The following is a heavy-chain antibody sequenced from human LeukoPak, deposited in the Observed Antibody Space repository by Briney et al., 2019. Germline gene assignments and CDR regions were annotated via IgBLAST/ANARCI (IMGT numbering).Heavy chain of an antibody. CDR3: ARVLNRNRAYGMDV. D-gene: IGHD1-14*01. CDR2: ISSSGSTI. CDR1: GFTFSSYE. J-gene: IGHJ6*02. V-gene: IGHV3-48*03. Sequence: PGGSLRLPCAASGFTFSSYEMNWVRQAPGKGLEWVSYISSSGSTIYYADSVKGRFTISRDNAKNSLYLQMNSLRAEDTAVYYCARVLNRNRAYGMDVWGQGTTVTVSS.